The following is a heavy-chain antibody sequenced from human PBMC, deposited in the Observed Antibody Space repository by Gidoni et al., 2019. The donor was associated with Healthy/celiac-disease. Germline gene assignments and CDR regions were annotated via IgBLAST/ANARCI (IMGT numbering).Heavy chain of an antibody. D-gene: IGHD3-22*01. J-gene: IGHJ4*02. Sequence: AASGFTFSSYAMSWVRQAPGKGLEWVSAISGSGGSTYYADSVKGRFTISRDNSKNTLYLQMNSLRAEDTAVYYCAKDDDYYYDSSGYYPNPLFDYWGQGTLVTVSS. V-gene: IGHV3-23*01. CDR3: AKDDDYYYDSSGYYPNPLFDY. CDR2: ISGSGGST. CDR1: GFTFSSYA.